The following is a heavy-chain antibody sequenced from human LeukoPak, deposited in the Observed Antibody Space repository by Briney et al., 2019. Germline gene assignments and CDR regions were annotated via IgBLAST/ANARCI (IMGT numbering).Heavy chain of an antibody. V-gene: IGHV3-21*01. CDR1: GFTFSSYS. Sequence: GGSLRLSCAASGFTFSSYSMNWVRQAPGKGLEWVSSISSSSSYIYYADSVKGRFTISRDNAKNSLYLQMNSLRAEDAAVYYCAREATGMLPFDYWGQGTLVTVSS. CDR2: ISSSSSYI. J-gene: IGHJ4*02. D-gene: IGHD3-16*01. CDR3: AREATGMLPFDY.